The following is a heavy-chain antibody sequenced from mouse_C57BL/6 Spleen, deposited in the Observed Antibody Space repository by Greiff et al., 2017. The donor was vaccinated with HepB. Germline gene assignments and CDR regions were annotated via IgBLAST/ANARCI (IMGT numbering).Heavy chain of an antibody. CDR2: ISSGGDYI. V-gene: IGHV5-9-1*02. Sequence: EVHLVESGEGLVKPGGSLKLSCAASGFTFSSYAMSWVRQTPEKRLEWVAYISSGGDYIYYADTVKGRFTISRDNARNTLYLQMSSLKSEDTAMYYCTRTYYGSSPYYAMDYWGQGTSVTVSS. J-gene: IGHJ4*01. CDR1: GFTFSSYA. D-gene: IGHD1-1*01. CDR3: TRTYYGSSPYYAMDY.